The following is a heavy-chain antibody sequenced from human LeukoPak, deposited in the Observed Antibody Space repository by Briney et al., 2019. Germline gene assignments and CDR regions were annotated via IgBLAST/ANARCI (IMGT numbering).Heavy chain of an antibody. CDR1: GFTFDDYG. D-gene: IGHD2-15*01. CDR3: ARALYEFCSGGSCYSYYFDY. J-gene: IGHJ4*02. V-gene: IGHV3-20*04. CDR2: INWNGGST. Sequence: GGSLRLSCAASGFTFDDYGMSWVRQAPGKGLEWVSGINWNGGSTGYADSVKGRFTISRDNAKNSLYLQMNSLRAEDTAVYYCARALYEFCSGGSCYSYYFDYWGQGTLVTVSS.